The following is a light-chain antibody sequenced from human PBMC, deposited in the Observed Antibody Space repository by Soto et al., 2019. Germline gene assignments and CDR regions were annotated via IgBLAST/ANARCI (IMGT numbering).Light chain of an antibody. V-gene: IGKV3D-15*01. J-gene: IGKJ5*01. CDR1: QRVGSSN. CDR2: GAS. Sequence: EIVLTQSPGTLSLSPGERATLSCRASQRVGSSNLAWYQQKPGQAPRLLIYGASTRATGIPARFSGSGSGTEFTLTISSLQSEDFAVYYCQQYNNWPPITFGQGTRLEIK. CDR3: QQYNNWPPIT.